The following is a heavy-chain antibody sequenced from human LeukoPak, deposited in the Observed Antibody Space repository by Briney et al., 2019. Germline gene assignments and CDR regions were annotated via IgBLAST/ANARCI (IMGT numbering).Heavy chain of an antibody. J-gene: IGHJ4*02. D-gene: IGHD5-18*01. V-gene: IGHV3-23*01. Sequence: GGSLRLSCAASGFTFSSYAMSWVRQAPGKGLEGVSAISGSGGSTYYADSVKGRFTISRDNSKNTRYLQMNSLRAEDTAVYYCANTYQYVDTAMVTIFDYWGQGALVTVSS. CDR1: GFTFSSYA. CDR3: ANTYQYVDTAMVTIFDY. CDR2: ISGSGGST.